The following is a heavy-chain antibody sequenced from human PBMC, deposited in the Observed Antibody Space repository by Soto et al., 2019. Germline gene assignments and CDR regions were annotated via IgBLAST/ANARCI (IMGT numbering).Heavy chain of an antibody. Sequence: GGALRLSCAASGFTFSSYAMSWVRQAPGKGLEWVSAISGSGDSTFYADSVKGRFTISRDNSKNTLYLQMNGLRAEDTAEHYCAKVVGTATGYDNYAMDGWGQGTTVTISS. CDR1: GFTFSSYA. V-gene: IGHV3-23*01. CDR3: AKVVGTATGYDNYAMDG. D-gene: IGHD5-18*01. CDR2: ISGSGDST. J-gene: IGHJ6*02.